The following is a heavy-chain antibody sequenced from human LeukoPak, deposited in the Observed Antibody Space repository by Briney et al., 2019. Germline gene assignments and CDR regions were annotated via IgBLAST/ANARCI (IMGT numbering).Heavy chain of an antibody. J-gene: IGHJ4*02. D-gene: IGHD6-19*01. V-gene: IGHV3-33*01. CDR2: IWYDGSNK. CDR1: GFTFRSYG. Sequence: GALRLSCAASGFTFRSYGMHWVRQAPGKGLEWVAVIWYDGSNKYYADSVKGRFTVSRDNSKNTLYLQMNSLRAEDTAVYYCATAVASSSGWYADYWGQGTLVTVSS. CDR3: ATAVASSSGWYADY.